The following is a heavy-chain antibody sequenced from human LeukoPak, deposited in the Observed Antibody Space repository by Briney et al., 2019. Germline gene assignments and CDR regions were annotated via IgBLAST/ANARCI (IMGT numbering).Heavy chain of an antibody. CDR3: ARVSYSSGWYDDYFDY. V-gene: IGHV4-59*01. J-gene: IGHJ4*02. Sequence: SETLSLTCTVSGGSISSYYWSWIRQPPGKGLEWIGYIYYSGSTNYNPSLKSRVTISVDTSKNQFSLKLSSVTAADTAVYYCARVSYSSGWYDDYFDYWGQGTLVTVSS. CDR1: GGSISSYY. CDR2: IYYSGST. D-gene: IGHD6-19*01.